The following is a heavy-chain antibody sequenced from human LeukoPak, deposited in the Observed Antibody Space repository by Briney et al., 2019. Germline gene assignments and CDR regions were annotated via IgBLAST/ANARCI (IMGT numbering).Heavy chain of an antibody. V-gene: IGHV5-51*01. D-gene: IGHD3-10*01. CDR3: ARRFYYGSGSYHPLDP. J-gene: IGHJ5*02. Sequence: GESLKISCKGSGYSFTSYWIGWVRQMPGKGLEWMGIIYPGDSDTRYSPSFQGQVTISADKSISTAYLQWSSLKASDTAMYYCARRFYYGSGSYHPLDPWGQGTLVTVSS. CDR1: GYSFTSYW. CDR2: IYPGDSDT.